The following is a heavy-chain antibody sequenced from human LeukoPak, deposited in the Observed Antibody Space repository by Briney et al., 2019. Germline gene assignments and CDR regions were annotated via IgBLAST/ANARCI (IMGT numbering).Heavy chain of an antibody. CDR3: ARDQRQWLALYYFDY. CDR2: INHSGST. J-gene: IGHJ4*02. D-gene: IGHD6-19*01. CDR1: GGSFSGYY. Sequence: SETLSLTCAVYGGSFSGYYWSWVRQPPGKGLEWIGEINHSGSTNYNPSLKSRVTISVDTSKNQFSLKLSSVTAADTAVYYCARDQRQWLALYYFDYWGQGTLVTVSS. V-gene: IGHV4-34*01.